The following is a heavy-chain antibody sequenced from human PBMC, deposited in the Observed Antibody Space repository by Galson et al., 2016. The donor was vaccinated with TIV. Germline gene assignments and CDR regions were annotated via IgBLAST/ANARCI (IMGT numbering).Heavy chain of an antibody. J-gene: IGHJ6*02. CDR1: GGTFSSNV. D-gene: IGHD5-18*01. V-gene: IGHV1-69*13. Sequence: SVKVSCKASGGTFSSNVFNWVRLAPGQGLEWMGWIKPNRGDTNVAQKFQGRVTITADESTSTAYMELSSLRSEDTAVYYCAKDRNTAFDTHYSYYGLDVWGQGTTVIVSS. CDR2: IKPNRGDT. CDR3: AKDRNTAFDTHYSYYGLDV.